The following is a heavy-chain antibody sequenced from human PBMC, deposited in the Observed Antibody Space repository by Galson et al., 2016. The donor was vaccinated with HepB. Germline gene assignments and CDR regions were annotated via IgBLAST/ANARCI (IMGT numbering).Heavy chain of an antibody. Sequence: SLRLSCAASGLSFSNFWMSWVRQAPGKGLEWVANIKPDGSEKDYVDSVKGRFTISRDNVKNSLYLQMNSLRAEDTAVYLCARERRGNSGFYYFDYWDQGTLVTVSS. J-gene: IGHJ4*02. CDR3: ARERRGNSGFYYFDY. CDR1: GLSFSNFW. V-gene: IGHV3-7*01. D-gene: IGHD2/OR15-2a*01. CDR2: IKPDGSEK.